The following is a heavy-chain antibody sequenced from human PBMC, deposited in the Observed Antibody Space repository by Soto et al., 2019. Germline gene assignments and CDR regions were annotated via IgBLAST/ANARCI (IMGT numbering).Heavy chain of an antibody. CDR3: ARDGTRGDNGAVSFDH. V-gene: IGHV3-74*01. CDR2: INTDGSNT. CDR1: GSTFNTYW. D-gene: IGHD2-8*01. J-gene: IGHJ4*02. Sequence: GRLGRSCSSCGSTFNTYWMHWVRQAPGKGPVWVSLINTDGSNTRYADSVKGRFTISRDNAKNTLYLQMNSLGVEDTAIYYCARDGTRGDNGAVSFDHWGQGALVTVYS.